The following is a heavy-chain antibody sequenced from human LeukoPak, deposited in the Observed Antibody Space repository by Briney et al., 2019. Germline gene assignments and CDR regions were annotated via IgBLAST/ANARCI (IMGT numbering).Heavy chain of an antibody. Sequence: SVKVSCKASGGTFSSYGISWVLQAPGQGLEWMGRIIPIFGTANYAQKFQGRVTITTDESTSTAYMELSSLRSEDTAVYYCARDSSGWYNWFDPWGQGTLVTVSS. J-gene: IGHJ5*02. V-gene: IGHV1-69*05. D-gene: IGHD6-19*01. CDR2: IIPIFGTA. CDR1: GGTFSSYG. CDR3: ARDSSGWYNWFDP.